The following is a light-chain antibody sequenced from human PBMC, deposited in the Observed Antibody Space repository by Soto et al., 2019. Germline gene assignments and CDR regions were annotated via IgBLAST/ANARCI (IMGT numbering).Light chain of an antibody. V-gene: IGKV3-15*01. Sequence: EIVITQSPAILSVSPGGRATLSCRASQSVGSNLAWFQQRPGQAPRLLIYGASTRAAGVPARFSGSGSGTGFTLTISSLQSGDFAVYYCQQYDNWPPYTFGQGTTVEIK. CDR3: QQYDNWPPYT. CDR1: QSVGSN. J-gene: IGKJ2*01. CDR2: GAS.